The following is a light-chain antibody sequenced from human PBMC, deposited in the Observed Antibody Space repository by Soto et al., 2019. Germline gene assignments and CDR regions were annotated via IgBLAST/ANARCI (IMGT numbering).Light chain of an antibody. V-gene: IGLV2-8*01. CDR3: SSYAGSNNLV. J-gene: IGLJ2*01. CDR1: SSDVGGYNY. Sequence: QYALTQPPSASGSPGQSVAISCTGTSSDVGGYNYVSWYQQHPGKAPKLIIYEVIKRPSGVPDRFSGAKSGNTASLTVSGLQAEDEADYYCSSYAGSNNLVFGGGTKLTVL. CDR2: EVI.